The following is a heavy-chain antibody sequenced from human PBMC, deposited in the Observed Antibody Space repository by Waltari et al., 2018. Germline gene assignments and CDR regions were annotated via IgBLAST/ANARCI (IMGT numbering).Heavy chain of an antibody. Sequence: QVQLQESGPGLVKPSQTLSLTCTVSGGSISSGGYYWSWIRQHPGKGLEWIGYIYYSGSTYYNPSLKSRVTISVDTSKNQFSLKLSSVTAADTAVYYCARDQAWVTTEDAFDIWGQGTMVTVSS. D-gene: IGHD4-17*01. CDR2: IYYSGST. CDR1: GGSISSGGYY. V-gene: IGHV4-31*03. CDR3: ARDQAWVTTEDAFDI. J-gene: IGHJ3*02.